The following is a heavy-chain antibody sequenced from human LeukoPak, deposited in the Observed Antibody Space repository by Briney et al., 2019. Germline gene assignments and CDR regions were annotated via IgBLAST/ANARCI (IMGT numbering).Heavy chain of an antibody. CDR1: GFTVSTKY. Sequence: GGSLRLSCAASGFTVSTKYMNWVRQAPGKGLEWVSILYSGSDTYYANSVKGRFTISRDSSKNILFLQMSDLRAEDTAVYYCARVGDHFHWYLDLWGRGTLVTVSS. D-gene: IGHD3-10*01. J-gene: IGHJ2*01. CDR2: LYSGSDT. CDR3: ARVGDHFHWYLDL. V-gene: IGHV3-53*01.